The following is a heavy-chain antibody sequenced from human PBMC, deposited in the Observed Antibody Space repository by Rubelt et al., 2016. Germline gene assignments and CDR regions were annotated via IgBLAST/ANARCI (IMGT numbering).Heavy chain of an antibody. CDR1: GGSFSGYY. CDR3: ARNGHMCSSTSCGLNWFDP. V-gene: IGHV4-34*01. D-gene: IGHD2-2*01. CDR2: IYYSGST. Sequence: QVQLQQWGAGLLKPSETLSLTCAVYGGSFSGYYWSWIRQPPGKGLEWIGSIYYSGSTYYNPSLKSRVTVFVVTSKYQLSLKLRSVVAADTAVYCWARNGHMCSSTSCGLNWFDPRCQGTLVTVSS. J-gene: IGHJ5*02.